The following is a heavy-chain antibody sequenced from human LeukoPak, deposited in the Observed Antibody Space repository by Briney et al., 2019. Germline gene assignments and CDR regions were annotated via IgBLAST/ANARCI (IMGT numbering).Heavy chain of an antibody. CDR1: GFTFSSYS. Sequence: GGSLRLSCAASGFTFSSYSMNWVRQAPGKGLEWVSSISSSSSYIYYADSVKGRFTISRDNSKNTLYLQMNSLRAEDTAVYYCAAKIGLLWFGELFFPPDYWGQGTLVTVSS. D-gene: IGHD3-10*01. CDR3: AAKIGLLWFGELFFPPDY. V-gene: IGHV3-21*04. J-gene: IGHJ4*02. CDR2: ISSSSSYI.